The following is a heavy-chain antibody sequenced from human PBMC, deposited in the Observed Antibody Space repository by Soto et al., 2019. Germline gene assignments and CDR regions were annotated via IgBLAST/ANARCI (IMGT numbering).Heavy chain of an antibody. J-gene: IGHJ3*02. D-gene: IGHD2-8*01. Sequence: SETLSLTCTVSGGSITTTSYYWGWIRQPPGKGLEWIGNIFYSGNTYYNSSLKSRATISVDTSKNLFSLTLSSVTAADTAVYYCARLGVPTNAFDIWGQGTMVT. CDR3: ARLGVPTNAFDI. V-gene: IGHV4-39*02. CDR1: GGSITTTSYY. CDR2: IFYSGNT.